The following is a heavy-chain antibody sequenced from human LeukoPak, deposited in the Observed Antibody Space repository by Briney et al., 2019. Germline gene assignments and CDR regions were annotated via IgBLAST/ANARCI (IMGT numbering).Heavy chain of an antibody. J-gene: IGHJ5*02. V-gene: IGHV4-31*03. D-gene: IGHD2-2*02. CDR1: GGSISSGGYS. CDR2: IYYSGST. CDR3: ARGVCSSTSCYKEDPNGNWFDP. Sequence: PSETLSLTCTVSGGSISSGGYSWSWIRQHPGKGLEWIGYIYYSGSTYYNPSLKSRVTISVDTSKNQFSLKLSSVTAADTAVYYCARGVCSSTSCYKEDPNGNWFDPWGQGTLVTVSS.